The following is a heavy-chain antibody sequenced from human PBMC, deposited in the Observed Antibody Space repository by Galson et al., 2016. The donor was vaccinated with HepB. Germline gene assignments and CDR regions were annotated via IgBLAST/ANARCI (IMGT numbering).Heavy chain of an antibody. D-gene: IGHD6-25*01. CDR1: GFTFRSYG. Sequence: SLRLSCAASGFTFRSYGMSWVRQVPGKGLEWVSTISGDGASTYYADSVKGRFSISRDNSRTTLDLQMNSLRVEDTAVYYCARDGLGTVAAASALGNWGQGTLVTVSS. CDR2: ISGDGAST. CDR3: ARDGLGTVAAASALGN. J-gene: IGHJ4*02. V-gene: IGHV3-23*01.